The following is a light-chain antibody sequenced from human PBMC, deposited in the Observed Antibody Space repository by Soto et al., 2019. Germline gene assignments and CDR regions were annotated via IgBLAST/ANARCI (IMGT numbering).Light chain of an antibody. CDR2: DAS. J-gene: IGKJ1*01. Sequence: DIQMSQSSSTLSASVGDRVTIPCRASQSISSWLAWYQQKPGKAPKLLIYDASSLESGVPSRFSGSGSGTEFTLTISSLQPDDFATYYCQQYNSYSRTFGQGTKVDIK. CDR3: QQYNSYSRT. V-gene: IGKV1-5*01. CDR1: QSISSW.